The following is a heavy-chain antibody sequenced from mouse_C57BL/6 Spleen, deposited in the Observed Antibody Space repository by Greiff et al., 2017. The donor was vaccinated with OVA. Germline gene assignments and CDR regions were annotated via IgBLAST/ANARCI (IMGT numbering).Heavy chain of an antibody. J-gene: IGHJ3*01. CDR3: ARPYYNGGFAY. CDR1: GFTFSDYG. CDR2: ISRGSSTI. V-gene: IGHV5-17*01. Sequence: EVHLVESGGGLVKPGGSLKLSCAASGFTFSDYGMHWVRQAPEQGLEWVAYISRGSSTIYYADTVKGRFTISRDNAKNTLFLQMTSLRSEDTAMYYCARPYYNGGFAYGGQGTLVTVSA. D-gene: IGHD1-1*01.